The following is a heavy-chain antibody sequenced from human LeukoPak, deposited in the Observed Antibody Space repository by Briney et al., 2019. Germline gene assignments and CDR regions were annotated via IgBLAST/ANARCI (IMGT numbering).Heavy chain of an antibody. CDR2: MNPNSGNT. Sequence: ASVKASCKASGYTFTSYDINWVRQATGQGLEWMGWMNPNSGNTGYAQKFQGRVTMTRNTSISTAYMELSSLRSEDTAVYYCARDRYIPTAAFDIWGQGTMVTVSS. D-gene: IGHD3-9*01. V-gene: IGHV1-8*01. CDR3: ARDRYIPTAAFDI. J-gene: IGHJ3*02. CDR1: GYTFTSYD.